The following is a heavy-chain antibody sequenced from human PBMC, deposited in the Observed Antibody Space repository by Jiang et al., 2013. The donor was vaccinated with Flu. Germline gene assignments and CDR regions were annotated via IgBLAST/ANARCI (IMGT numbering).Heavy chain of an antibody. D-gene: IGHD4-17*01. CDR2: IYHSGST. Sequence: KPSQTLSLTCAVSGGSISSGGYSWSWIRQPPGKGLEWIGYIYHSGSTYYNPSLKSRVTISVDRSKNQFSLKLSSVTAADTAVYYCARGVSTYGDYPIWDYWGQGTLVTVSS. CDR1: GGSISSGGYS. CDR3: ARGVSTYGDYPIWDY. J-gene: IGHJ4*02. V-gene: IGHV4-30-2*01.